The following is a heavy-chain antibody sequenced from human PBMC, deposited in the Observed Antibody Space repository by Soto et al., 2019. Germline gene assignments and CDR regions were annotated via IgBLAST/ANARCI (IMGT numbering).Heavy chain of an antibody. D-gene: IGHD3-10*01. CDR2: ISSSSSYI. J-gene: IGHJ6*02. CDR3: ARDLPRLAAMVRGVKSGMDV. V-gene: IGHV3-21*01. CDR1: GFTFSSYS. Sequence: GGSLRLSCAASGFTFSSYSMNWVRQAPGKGLEWVSSISSSSSYIYYADSVKGRFTISRDNSKNSLYLQMNSLRAEDTAVYYCARDLPRLAAMVRGVKSGMDVWGQGTTVTVSS.